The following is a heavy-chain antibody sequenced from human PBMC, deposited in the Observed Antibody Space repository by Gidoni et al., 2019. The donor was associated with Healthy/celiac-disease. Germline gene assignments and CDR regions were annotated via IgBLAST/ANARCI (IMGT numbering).Heavy chain of an antibody. D-gene: IGHD6-13*01. CDR3: ARGGTGSSSWYNWFDP. Sequence: QVQLVQSGAEVKTPGSSVKVSCKASGGTFSSYAISWVRQAPGQGLEWMGGIIPIFGTANYAQKFQGRVTITADESTSTAYMELSSLRSEDTAVYYCARGGTGSSSWYNWFDPWGQGTLVTVSS. CDR2: IIPIFGTA. CDR1: GGTFSSYA. V-gene: IGHV1-69*01. J-gene: IGHJ5*02.